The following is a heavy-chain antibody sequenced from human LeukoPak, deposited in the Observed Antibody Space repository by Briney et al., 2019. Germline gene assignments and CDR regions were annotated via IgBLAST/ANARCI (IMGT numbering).Heavy chain of an antibody. V-gene: IGHV3-NL1*01. CDR1: GFTFSSYG. D-gene: IGHD2-2*01. CDR3: AILPPDIVVVPAARKPSYYYMDV. J-gene: IGHJ6*03. CDR2: ISGSGGIT. Sequence: GRSLRLSCAASGFTFSSYGMHWVRQAPGKGLEWVSAISGSGGITYYADSVKGRFTISRDNAKNSLYLQMNSLRAEDTAVYYCAILPPDIVVVPAARKPSYYYMDVWGKGTTVTVSS.